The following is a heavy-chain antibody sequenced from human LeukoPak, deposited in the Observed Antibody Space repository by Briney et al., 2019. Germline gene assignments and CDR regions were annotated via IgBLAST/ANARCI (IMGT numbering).Heavy chain of an antibody. J-gene: IGHJ4*02. V-gene: IGHV4-59*08. CDR1: GGSISSDY. D-gene: IGHD1-26*01. Sequence: SETLSLTCTVSGGSISSDYWSWIRQPPGEGPEWIGYIYDRSYTTYNPSLKSRVTISVDTSKNQFSLKLTSVTAADTAVYYCARHWRGGSYFPDRNFFDYWGQGTRVSVSS. CDR3: ARHWRGGSYFPDRNFFDY. CDR2: IYDRSYT.